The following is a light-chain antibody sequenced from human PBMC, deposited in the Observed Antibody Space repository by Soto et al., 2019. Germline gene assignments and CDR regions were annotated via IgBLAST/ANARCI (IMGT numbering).Light chain of an antibody. CDR1: QSISSW. CDR2: KAS. V-gene: IGKV1-5*03. CDR3: QQYNSNSRT. J-gene: IGKJ1*01. Sequence: DIQLTQSPSTLSASVGDRVTITCRASQSISSWLAWYQQKPGKAPKLLIYKASSLESGVPSRFSGSGSGTEFTLTISGLQPDDFATYYCQQYNSNSRTFGRGTKVDI.